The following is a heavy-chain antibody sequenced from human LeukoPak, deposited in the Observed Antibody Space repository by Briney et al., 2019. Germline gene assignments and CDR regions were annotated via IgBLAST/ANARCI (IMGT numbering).Heavy chain of an antibody. J-gene: IGHJ4*02. D-gene: IGHD3-22*01. V-gene: IGHV3-11*04. CDR2: FSSSGSTI. CDR1: GFTFSDYY. CDR3: ARERYYYDSSGYYFL. Sequence: GGSLRLSCAASGFTFSDYYMSWIRQAPGKGLEWFTYFSSSGSTIYYADSVKGRFTISRDNAKNSLYLQMNSLRAEDTAVYYCARERYYYDSSGYYFLWGQGTLVTVSS.